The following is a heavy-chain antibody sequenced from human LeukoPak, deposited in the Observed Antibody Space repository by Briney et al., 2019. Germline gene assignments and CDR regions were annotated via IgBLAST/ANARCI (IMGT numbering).Heavy chain of an antibody. J-gene: IGHJ4*02. D-gene: IGHD3-10*01. Sequence: SETLSLTCAVYGGSFSGYYWSWIRQPPGQGLEWIGEIYHSGSTNYNPSLKSRVTISVATSKNQFSLKLSSVTAADTAVYYCARGPRGSGSYYLRRHFDYWGQGTLVTVSS. CDR3: ARGPRGSGSYYLRRHFDY. CDR2: IYHSGST. CDR1: GGSFSGYY. V-gene: IGHV4-34*01.